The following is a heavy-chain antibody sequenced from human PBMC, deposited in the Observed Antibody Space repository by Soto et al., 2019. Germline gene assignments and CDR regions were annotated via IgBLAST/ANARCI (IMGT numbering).Heavy chain of an antibody. CDR3: AAGKQWLPNFDY. V-gene: IGHV1-58*01. J-gene: IGHJ4*02. Sequence: SVKVSCKASGFTFTSSAVQWVRQARGQRLEWIGWIVVGSGNTNYAQKFQERVTITRDMSTSTAYMELSSLRSEDTAVYYCAAGKQWLPNFDYWGQGTLVTVSS. CDR2: IVVGSGNT. CDR1: GFTFTSSA. D-gene: IGHD6-19*01.